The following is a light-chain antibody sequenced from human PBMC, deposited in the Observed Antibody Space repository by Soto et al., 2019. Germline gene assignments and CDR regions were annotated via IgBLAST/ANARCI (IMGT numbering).Light chain of an antibody. V-gene: IGKV3-20*01. CDR2: GAS. CDR3: QQYGSSPLP. Sequence: IVVTQSPGPLSLSPGERVTLSCRASQSVSHSYLAWYQQKPGQAPRLLIYGASTRATGVPDRFSGSGSGTDFTLTISRLEPEEFAVYYCQQYGSSPLPFGGRNKVDIK. J-gene: IGKJ4*01. CDR1: QSVSHSY.